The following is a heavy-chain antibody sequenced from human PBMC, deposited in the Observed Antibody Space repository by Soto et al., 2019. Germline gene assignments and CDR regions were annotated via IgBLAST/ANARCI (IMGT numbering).Heavy chain of an antibody. CDR1: HGSITSSSCY. CDR2: VYYTGNT. J-gene: IGHJ3*02. D-gene: IGHD5-12*01. CDR3: AREDGYNLYAFDI. V-gene: IGHV4-61*01. Sequence: SETLSLTCTVSHGSITSSSCYWSRKRQPPGKGLEWIGYVYYTGNTNYNPSLKSRVTISIDTSKNQFYLKLSSVTAADTAVYYCAREDGYNLYAFDIWGQGTMVTVSS.